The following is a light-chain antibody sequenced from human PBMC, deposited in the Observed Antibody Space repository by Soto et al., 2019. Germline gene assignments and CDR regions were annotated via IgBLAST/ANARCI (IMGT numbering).Light chain of an antibody. J-gene: IGKJ4*01. V-gene: IGKV1-5*03. CDR3: QQYNSYSILT. Sequence: DIPMTQSPSTLSAFVGDRVTITCRASQSISSWVAWYQQKPGKAPNLLIYKASTLQSGVPSRFSGSRSGTEFILTIHSLQPDDFATYYCQQYNSYSILTFGGGTKVEIK. CDR2: KAS. CDR1: QSISSW.